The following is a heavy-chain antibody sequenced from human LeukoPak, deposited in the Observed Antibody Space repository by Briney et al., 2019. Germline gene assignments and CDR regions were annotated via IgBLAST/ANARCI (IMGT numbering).Heavy chain of an antibody. CDR1: GYSFTSYW. Sequence: GESLKISCKGSGYSFTSYWIGWVRQMPGKGLEWMGIIYPGDSDTRYSPSFQGQVTISADKSISTAYLQWSSLKASDTAMYYCARLVVVTSPGLSINYFDYWGQGTLVTVSS. V-gene: IGHV5-51*01. CDR2: IYPGDSDT. D-gene: IGHD2-21*02. J-gene: IGHJ4*02. CDR3: ARLVVVTSPGLSINYFDY.